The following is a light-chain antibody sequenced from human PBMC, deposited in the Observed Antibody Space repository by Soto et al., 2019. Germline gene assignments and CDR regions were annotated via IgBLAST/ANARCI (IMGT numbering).Light chain of an antibody. V-gene: IGKV1-8*01. J-gene: IGKJ1*01. CDR3: QQYYSYPRT. CDR1: QGISSY. CDR2: AAS. Sequence: AIRMTQSPSSFSASTGDRVTITCRASQGISSYFAWYQQKPGKAPKLLIYAASTLQSGVPSRFSGSGSGTDFTLTISCLQSEDFATYYCQQYYSYPRTCGQGTKVEIK.